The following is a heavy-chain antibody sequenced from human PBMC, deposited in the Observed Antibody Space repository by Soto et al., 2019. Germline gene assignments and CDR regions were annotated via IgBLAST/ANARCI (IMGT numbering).Heavy chain of an antibody. Sequence: SDTLSLTCTVSGGSISSYYWSWIRQPPGKGLEWIGYIYYSGSTNYNPSLKSRVTISVDTSKNQFSLKLSSVTAADTAVYYCASHSSGWYRGPYFDYWGQGTLVTVSS. V-gene: IGHV4-59*07. CDR3: ASHSSGWYRGPYFDY. CDR2: IYYSGST. D-gene: IGHD6-19*01. J-gene: IGHJ4*02. CDR1: GGSISSYY.